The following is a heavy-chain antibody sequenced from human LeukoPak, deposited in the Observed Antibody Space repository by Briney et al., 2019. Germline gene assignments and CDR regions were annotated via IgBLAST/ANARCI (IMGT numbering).Heavy chain of an antibody. J-gene: IGHJ1*01. Sequence: EASVKVSCKTSGYTFIGYYIHWVRQAPGQGLEWMGWINPNSGGINYAQKFQGRVTLTRDTSISTAYMELTRLRSDDTAVYYCAMWPLPGIAVGGTGYFQHWGRGTLVTVSS. CDR1: GYTFIGYY. D-gene: IGHD6-13*01. CDR3: AMWPLPGIAVGGTGYFQH. CDR2: INPNSGGI. V-gene: IGHV1-2*02.